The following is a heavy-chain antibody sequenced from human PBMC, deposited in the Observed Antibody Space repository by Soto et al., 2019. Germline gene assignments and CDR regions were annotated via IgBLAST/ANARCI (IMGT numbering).Heavy chain of an antibody. V-gene: IGHV4-34*01. J-gene: IGHJ4*02. D-gene: IGHD5-18*01. CDR2: INHLGSI. CDR1: GGSLSDYF. Sequence: SETLSLTCVVSGGSLSDYFWSWIRQPPGMALEWIGEINHLGSINYNPSLKSRVTMSVDTSKNQFSLTLNSVTAADTATYYCARVDTAMVPLFDYWGQGTLVTVSS. CDR3: ARVDTAMVPLFDY.